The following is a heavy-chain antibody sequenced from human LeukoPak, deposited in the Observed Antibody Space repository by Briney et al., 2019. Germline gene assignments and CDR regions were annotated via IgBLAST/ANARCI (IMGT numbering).Heavy chain of an antibody. CDR3: ARGFIPTTQSSGWYS. CDR1: GGTFSSYA. V-gene: IGHV1-69*13. CDR2: IIPIFGTA. J-gene: IGHJ4*02. Sequence: ASVKVSCKASGGTFSSYAISWVRQAPGQGLEWMGGIIPIFGTANYAQKFQGRVTITADESTSTAYMELSSLGSEDTAVCYCARGFIPTTQSSGWYSWGQGTLVTVSS. D-gene: IGHD6-19*01.